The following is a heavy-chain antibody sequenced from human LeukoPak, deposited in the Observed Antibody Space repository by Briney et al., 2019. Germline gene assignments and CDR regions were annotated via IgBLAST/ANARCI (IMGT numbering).Heavy chain of an antibody. D-gene: IGHD1-26*01. CDR3: ARVSGCVDY. J-gene: IGHJ4*02. CDR2: IKQDGSEK. V-gene: IGHV3-7*01. CDR1: GLTFSSYW. Sequence: QPGGSLRLSCAASGLTFSSYWMSWVRQAPGKGLEWVANIKQDGSEKYYVDSVKGRFTISRDNAKNSLYLQMNSLRAEDTAVYYCARVSGCVDYWGQGTLVTVSS.